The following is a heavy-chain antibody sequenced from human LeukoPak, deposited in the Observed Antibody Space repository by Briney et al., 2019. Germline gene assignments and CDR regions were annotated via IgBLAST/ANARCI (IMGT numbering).Heavy chain of an antibody. J-gene: IGHJ4*02. Sequence: ASVKVSCKASGYTFTSYYMRWVRQAPGQGLEWMGIINPSGDNTNYAQKFQGRVSMTRDTSTSTVYMELSSLRSEDTAVYYCARGYSGSYLDYWGQGALVTVSS. CDR3: ARGYSGSYLDY. CDR1: GYTFTSYY. D-gene: IGHD1-26*01. CDR2: INPSGDNT. V-gene: IGHV1-46*01.